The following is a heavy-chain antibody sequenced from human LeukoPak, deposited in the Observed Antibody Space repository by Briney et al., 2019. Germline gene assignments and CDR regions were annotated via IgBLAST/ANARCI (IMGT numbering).Heavy chain of an antibody. D-gene: IGHD3-22*01. CDR2: IGSDGKT. J-gene: IGHJ4*02. Sequence: PGGSLRLSCEASGFTFSAYAMTWVRQAPGKGLEWVSSIGSDGKTHYSESVKGRFAISRDNSKSMLFLQLNSLRADDTAVYYCAKYLVPVVPFFDYWAREPWSPSPQ. CDR3: AKYLVPVVPFFDY. CDR1: GFTFSAYA. V-gene: IGHV3-23*01.